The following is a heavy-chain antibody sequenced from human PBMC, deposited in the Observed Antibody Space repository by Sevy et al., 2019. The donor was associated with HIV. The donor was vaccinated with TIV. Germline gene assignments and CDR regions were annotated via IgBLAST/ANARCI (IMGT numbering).Heavy chain of an antibody. CDR2: FDPEDGET. CDR1: GYSLTKLS. CDR3: ATLYYYGSGSPRGWFDP. J-gene: IGHJ5*02. V-gene: IGHV1-24*01. Sequence: ASVKVSCKVSGYSLTKLSMHWVRQAPGKGLEWMGGFDPEDGETIYAQKLQGRVTMTEDTSTDTAYMELSSLRSEDTAVYYCATLYYYGSGSPRGWFDPWGQGSLVTVSS. D-gene: IGHD3-10*01.